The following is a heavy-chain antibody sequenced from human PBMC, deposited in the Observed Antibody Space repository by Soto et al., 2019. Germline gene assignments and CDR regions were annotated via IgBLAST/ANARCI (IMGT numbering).Heavy chain of an antibody. CDR1: GFTFSHYE. Sequence: PGGSLRLSCAASGFTFSHYEMHWVRQAPGKGLQWVGVIWSDGSNQRYAESVKGRFTISRDNSKNTLYLQMNSLRAEDTAVYYCARERTFGENNHNYMDVWGTGITVTVSS. J-gene: IGHJ6*03. D-gene: IGHD3-10*01. CDR2: IWSDGSNQ. V-gene: IGHV3-33*08. CDR3: ARERTFGENNHNYMDV.